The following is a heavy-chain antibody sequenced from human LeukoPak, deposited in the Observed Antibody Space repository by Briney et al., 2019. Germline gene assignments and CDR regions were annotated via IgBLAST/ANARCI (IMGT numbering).Heavy chain of an antibody. CDR2: IYHSGST. D-gene: IGHD3-10*01. V-gene: IGHV4-30-2*01. Sequence: SQTLSLTCAVSGGSISSGGYSWSWLRQPPGTGLEWIGYIYHSGSTYYNPSLKSRVTISVDRSKNQFSLKLSSVTAADTAVYYCARGGYGSSEFDYWGQGTLVTVSS. CDR3: ARGGYGSSEFDY. CDR1: GGSISSGGYS. J-gene: IGHJ4*02.